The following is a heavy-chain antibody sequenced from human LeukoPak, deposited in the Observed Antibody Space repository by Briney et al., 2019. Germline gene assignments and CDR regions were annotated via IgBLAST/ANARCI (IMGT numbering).Heavy chain of an antibody. CDR2: ISGSGGST. CDR1: GFTFSSYA. J-gene: IGHJ4*02. Sequence: GGSLRLSCAASGFTFSSYAMSWVRQAPGKGLEWVSAISGSGGSTYYADSVKGRFTISRDNSKNTLYLQMNSLRAEDTAVYYCAKGKIQLYAGYYFDYWGQGTLVTVSS. D-gene: IGHD5-18*01. CDR3: AKGKIQLYAGYYFDY. V-gene: IGHV3-23*01.